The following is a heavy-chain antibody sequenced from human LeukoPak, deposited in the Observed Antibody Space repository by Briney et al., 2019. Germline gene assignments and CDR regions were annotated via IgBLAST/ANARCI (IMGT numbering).Heavy chain of an antibody. V-gene: IGHV3-7*01. Sequence: GGSLILSCAASGFTFSNYWMSWVRQAPGKGLEWVANIKQDGSEKYYVDSVKGRFTISGDNAKNSLYLQMNSLRAEDTAVYYCARDFRHYESSGYGEVFDYWGQGTLVTVSS. CDR2: IKQDGSEK. D-gene: IGHD3-22*01. CDR1: GFTFSNYW. J-gene: IGHJ4*02. CDR3: ARDFRHYESSGYGEVFDY.